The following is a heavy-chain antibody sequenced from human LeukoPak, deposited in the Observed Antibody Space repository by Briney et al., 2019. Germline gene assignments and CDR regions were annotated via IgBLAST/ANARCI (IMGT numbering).Heavy chain of an antibody. D-gene: IGHD1-26*01. J-gene: IGHJ4*02. CDR3: AKGGNSGTYQFDY. Sequence: GGSLRLSCAASGFTFSSYGMSWVRQAPGKGLEWVSAISGSGGSTYYADSVKGRFTISRDNSKNTLYLQMNSLRAEDTAVYYCAKGGNSGTYQFDYWGQGSLVTVSS. V-gene: IGHV3-23*01. CDR2: ISGSGGST. CDR1: GFTFSSYG.